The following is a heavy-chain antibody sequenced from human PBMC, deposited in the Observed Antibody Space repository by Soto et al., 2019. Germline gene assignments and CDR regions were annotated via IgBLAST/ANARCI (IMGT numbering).Heavy chain of an antibody. CDR1: GFTVSTYG. D-gene: IGHD2-8*02. Sequence: QVQLVDSGGGVVQPGRSLRLSCAVSGFTVSTYGMHWVRQAPGKGLEWVEVISRDGGTKYYADSVKGRFTISRDNSRNTLFLEMNSLRGDDMAVYYCTGEVASGYWGQGTLVTVSS. V-gene: IGHV3-30*03. J-gene: IGHJ4*02. CDR3: TGEVASGY. CDR2: ISRDGGTK.